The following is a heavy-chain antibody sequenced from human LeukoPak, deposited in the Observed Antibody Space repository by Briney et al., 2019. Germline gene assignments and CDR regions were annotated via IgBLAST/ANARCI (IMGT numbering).Heavy chain of an antibody. CDR1: GYSYTCYW. V-gene: IGHV5-51*01. J-gene: IGHJ6*03. D-gene: IGHD6-13*01. CDR2: IYPGDSDT. Sequence: GESLKISCKGSGYSYTCYWIGWVRQMPGKGLEWMGIIYPGDSDTRYSPSFQGQVTISANKSISTAYLQWSSLKASDTAMYYCARHAYSSSWYSLLEYYYYMDVWGKGTTVTVSS. CDR3: ARHAYSSSWYSLLEYYYYMDV.